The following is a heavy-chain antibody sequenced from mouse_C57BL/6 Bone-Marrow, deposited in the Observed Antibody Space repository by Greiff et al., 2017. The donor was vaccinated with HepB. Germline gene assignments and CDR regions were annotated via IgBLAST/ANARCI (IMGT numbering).Heavy chain of an antibody. CDR3: ARSNWVLYHYAMDY. V-gene: IGHV7-3*01. CDR2: IRNKANGYTT. CDR1: GFTFTDYY. J-gene: IGHJ4*01. D-gene: IGHD4-1*01. Sequence: EVKLVESGGGLVQPGGSLSLSCAASGFTFTDYYMSWVRQPPGKALEWLGFIRNKANGYTTEYSASVKGRFTISRDNSQSILYLQMNALRAEDSATYYCARSNWVLYHYAMDYWGQGTSVTVSS.